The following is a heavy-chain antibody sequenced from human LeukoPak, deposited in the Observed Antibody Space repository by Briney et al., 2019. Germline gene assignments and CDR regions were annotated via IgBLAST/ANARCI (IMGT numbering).Heavy chain of an antibody. D-gene: IGHD1-1*01. Sequence: ASVKVSCKASGYTFTSYGISWVRQAPGQGLEWMGWISAYNGNTNYAQKLQGRVTMTTDTSTSTAYMELRSLRSDDTAVYYCARESWYNGYYYYMDVWGKGTTVTVSS. J-gene: IGHJ6*03. CDR1: GYTFTSYG. V-gene: IGHV1-18*01. CDR3: ARESWYNGYYYYMDV. CDR2: ISAYNGNT.